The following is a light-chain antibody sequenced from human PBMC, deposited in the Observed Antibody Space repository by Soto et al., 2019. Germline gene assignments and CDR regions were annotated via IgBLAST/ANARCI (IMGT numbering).Light chain of an antibody. CDR2: DAS. CDR1: QSVGRNY. CDR3: QQYASSPLT. Sequence: EIVLTQSPGTPSVSPGERATLSCRASQSVGRNYVAWYQQKPGQAPRLLIYDASRRATGIPDRISGSGSGTDFTLTISRLEPEDFAVYYCQQYASSPLTFGGGTKVEAK. J-gene: IGKJ4*01. V-gene: IGKV3-20*01.